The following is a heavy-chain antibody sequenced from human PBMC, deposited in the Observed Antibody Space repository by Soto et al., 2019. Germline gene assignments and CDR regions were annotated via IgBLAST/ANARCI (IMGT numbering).Heavy chain of an antibody. D-gene: IGHD6-19*01. CDR3: ARAVGDPLYYRAY. Sequence: QVQLQESGPGLVRPSETLSLTCTVSSDSISSYYWIWIRQSPGKGLEWIGYTAYSGTTHYNPSLKSRVTISGDTAKNQFSLRLSSVPAADTAVYYCARAVGDPLYYRAYWGQGTLVTVA. J-gene: IGHJ4*02. CDR2: TAYSGTT. V-gene: IGHV4-59*08. CDR1: SDSISSYY.